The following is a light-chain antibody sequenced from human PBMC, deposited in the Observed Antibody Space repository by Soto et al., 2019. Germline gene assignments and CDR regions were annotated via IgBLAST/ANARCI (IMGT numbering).Light chain of an antibody. CDR3: QQSYSDLRT. V-gene: IGKV1-39*01. CDR2: AAS. Sequence: DIQMTQSPSSLSASVGDRVTITCRASQSISSYLNWYQQKPGKAPKLLIYAASSLQSGVPSRFSGSGSGTDFTLTISSLQPEDFETYHCQQSYSDLRTFGVGTKVDIX. CDR1: QSISSY. J-gene: IGKJ4*01.